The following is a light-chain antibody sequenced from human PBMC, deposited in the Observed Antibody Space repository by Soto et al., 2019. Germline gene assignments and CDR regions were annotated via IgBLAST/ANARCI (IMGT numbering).Light chain of an antibody. Sequence: EIVLTQSPGTLSLSPGERATLSCRASQSVSSSYLGWYQQKPGQAPRLLIYGASSRATGIPDRFSGSGSGTDFTLTISRLEPEDFAVYYCQQYGTSPWTFGQGTKVDI. CDR3: QQYGTSPWT. CDR1: QSVSSSY. CDR2: GAS. V-gene: IGKV3-20*01. J-gene: IGKJ1*01.